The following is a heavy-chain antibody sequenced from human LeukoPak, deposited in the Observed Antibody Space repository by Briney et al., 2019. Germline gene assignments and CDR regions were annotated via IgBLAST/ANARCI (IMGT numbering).Heavy chain of an antibody. V-gene: IGHV4-38-2*01. D-gene: IGHD3-10*01. CDR1: GSSISSDYY. CDR3: ARHEGSGVRVWFDP. Sequence: SETLSLTCAVSGSSISSDYYWGWIRQAPGKGLEWIGTIYHSGSTYYDPSLKSRVTISVDTPKNQFSLKVSSVTAADTAFYYCARHEGSGVRVWFDPWGQGTLVTVSS. J-gene: IGHJ5*02. CDR2: IYHSGST.